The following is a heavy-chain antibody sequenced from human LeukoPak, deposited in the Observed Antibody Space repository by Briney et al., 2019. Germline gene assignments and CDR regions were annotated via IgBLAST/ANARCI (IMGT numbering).Heavy chain of an antibody. CDR2: IIPILGIA. Sequence: ASVKVSCKASGGTFSSYAISWVRQAPGQGLEWMGRIIPILGIANYAQKFQGRVTITADKSTSTAYMELSSLRSEDTAVYYCARDLTGGYCSGGSCPDNWFDPWGQGTLVTVSS. V-gene: IGHV1-69*04. CDR1: GGTFSSYA. CDR3: ARDLTGGYCSGGSCPDNWFDP. J-gene: IGHJ5*02. D-gene: IGHD2-15*01.